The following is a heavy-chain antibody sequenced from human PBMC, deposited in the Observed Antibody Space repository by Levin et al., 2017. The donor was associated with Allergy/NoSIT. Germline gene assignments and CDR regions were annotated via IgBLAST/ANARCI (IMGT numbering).Heavy chain of an antibody. Sequence: GGSLRLSCEASGFTFSTYEMNWVRQVPGKGLEWVSYISIGGTTMYYGDSVKGRFRVSRDNAKNSLYLQMSGLRAEDTAVYYCARLITRGWYNDYWGQGTLVTVSS. D-gene: IGHD6-19*01. CDR3: ARLITRGWYNDY. V-gene: IGHV3-48*03. CDR2: ISIGGTTM. CDR1: GFTFSTYE. J-gene: IGHJ4*02.